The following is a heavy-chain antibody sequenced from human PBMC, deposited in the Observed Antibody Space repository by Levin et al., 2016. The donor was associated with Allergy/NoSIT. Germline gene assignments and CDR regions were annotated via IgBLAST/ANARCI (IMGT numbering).Heavy chain of an antibody. CDR1: GFTFSSYS. Sequence: GESLKISCAASGFTFSSYSMNWVRQAPGKGLEWVSSISSSSSYIYYADSVKGRFTISRDNAKNSLYLQMNSLRAEDTAVYYCARDLSVVVVPAAIYDYYYYMDVWGKGTTVTVSS. CDR2: ISSSSSYI. J-gene: IGHJ6*03. D-gene: IGHD2-2*01. CDR3: ARDLSVVVVPAAIYDYYYYMDV. V-gene: IGHV3-21*01.